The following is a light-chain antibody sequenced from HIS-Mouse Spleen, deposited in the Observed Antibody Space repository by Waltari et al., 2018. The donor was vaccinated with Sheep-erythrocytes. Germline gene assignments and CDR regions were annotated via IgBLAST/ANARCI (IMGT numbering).Light chain of an antibody. Sequence: QSALTQPRSVSGSPGQSVTIPCTGTSSDGAGYNYVSWYQQHPGKAPKPIIYDVRKRPSGVPDRFSGSKSGNTASLTISGLQAEDEADYYCCSYAGSSTPWVFGGGTKLTVL. CDR2: DVR. CDR1: SSDGAGYNY. V-gene: IGLV2-11*01. CDR3: CSYAGSSTPWV. J-gene: IGLJ3*02.